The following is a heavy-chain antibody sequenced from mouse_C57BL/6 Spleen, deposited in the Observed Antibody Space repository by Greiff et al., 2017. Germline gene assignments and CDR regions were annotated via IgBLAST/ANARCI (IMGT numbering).Heavy chain of an antibody. CDR1: GYTFTSYW. V-gene: IGHV1-50*01. CDR2: IDPSDSYT. D-gene: IGHD1-1*01. CDR3: ARSGLLLRSHYIDY. Sequence: QVQLQQPGAELVKPGASVKLSCKASGYTFTSYWMQWVKQRPGQGLEWIGEIDPSDSYTNYNQKFKGKATLTVDTSSSTAYMQLSSLTSEDSAVYYCARSGLLLRSHYIDYWGQGTTLTVSS. J-gene: IGHJ2*01.